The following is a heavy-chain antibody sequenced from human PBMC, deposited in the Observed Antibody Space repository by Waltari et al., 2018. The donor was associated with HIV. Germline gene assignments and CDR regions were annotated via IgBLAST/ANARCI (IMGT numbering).Heavy chain of an antibody. D-gene: IGHD4-17*01. V-gene: IGHV1-69*04. CDR3: ARVAAYGDYAFDI. Sequence: QVQLVQSGAEGTKPGSSVQVPCKASGGTFSSYANSWVRQAPGQGLEWMGRIIPILGIANYAQKFQGRVTITADKSTSTAYMELSSLRSEDTAVYYCARVAAYGDYAFDIWGQGTMVTVSS. CDR1: GGTFSSYA. CDR2: IIPILGIA. J-gene: IGHJ3*02.